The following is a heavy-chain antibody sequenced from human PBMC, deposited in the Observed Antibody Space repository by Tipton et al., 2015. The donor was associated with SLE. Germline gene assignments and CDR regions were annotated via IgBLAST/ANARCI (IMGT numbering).Heavy chain of an antibody. CDR2: INHSGST. V-gene: IGHV4-34*01. CDR1: GGSFSGYY. J-gene: IGHJ4*02. Sequence: LRLSCAVYGGSFSGYYWSWIRQPPGKGLEWIGEINHSGSTNYNPSLKSRVTISVDTSKNQFSLKLSSVTAADTAVYYCASYLEYGSGSLFYWGQGTLVTVSS. CDR3: ASYLEYGSGSLFY. D-gene: IGHD3-10*01.